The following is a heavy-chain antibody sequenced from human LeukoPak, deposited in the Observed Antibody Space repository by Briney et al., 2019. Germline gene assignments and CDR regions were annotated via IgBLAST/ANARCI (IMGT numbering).Heavy chain of an antibody. D-gene: IGHD5-24*01. J-gene: IGHJ4*02. CDR3: AKDHGWLHVH. V-gene: IGHV3-23*01. CDR2: ISESGDGT. CDR1: GFTFSSDA. Sequence: GGSLRLSCAASGFTFSSDALSWVRQAPGKGLEWVSAISESGDGTNYADSVKGRFTISRDNSKNTVYLHMNSLRPEDTAVYYCAKDHGWLHVHWGQGTLVIVSS.